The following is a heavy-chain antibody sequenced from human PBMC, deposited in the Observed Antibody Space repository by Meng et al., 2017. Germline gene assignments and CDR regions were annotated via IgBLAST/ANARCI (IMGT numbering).Heavy chain of an antibody. CDR3: ASSSGYYRGDFDY. J-gene: IGHJ4*02. Sequence: GGSLRLSCAASGFTFSSYSMNWVRQAPGKGLEWVSSISSSSSYIYYADSVKGRFTISRDNAKNSLYLQMNSLRAEDTAVYYCASSSGYYRGDFDYWGQGTLVTVS. V-gene: IGHV3-21*01. CDR2: ISSSSSYI. CDR1: GFTFSSYS. D-gene: IGHD3-22*01.